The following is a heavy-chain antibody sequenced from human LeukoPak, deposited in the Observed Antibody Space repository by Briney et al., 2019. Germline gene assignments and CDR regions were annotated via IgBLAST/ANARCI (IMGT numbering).Heavy chain of an antibody. J-gene: IGHJ4*02. Sequence: GESLKISCKGSGYSFTTYWITWVRQMPGKGLEWMGRIDPSDSYTNYSPSFQGHVTLSADKSISTAYLQWSSLRASDTAMYYCAITKNTATPGDYWGQGTLFTVS. CDR1: GYSFTTYW. CDR3: AITKNTATPGDY. V-gene: IGHV5-10-1*01. D-gene: IGHD5-18*01. CDR2: IDPSDSYT.